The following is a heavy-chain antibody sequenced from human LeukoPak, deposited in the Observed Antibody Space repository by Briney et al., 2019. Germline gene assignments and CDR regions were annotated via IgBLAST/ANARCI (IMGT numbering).Heavy chain of an antibody. V-gene: IGHV4-30-2*01. Sequence: RASQTLSLTCAVSGGSISSGGYSWSWIRQPPGKGLEWIGYIYHSGSTYYNPSLKSRVTISVDTSKNQFSLKLSSVTAADTAVYYCARGLAYCGGDCPYYFDYWGQGTLVTVSS. CDR1: GGSISSGGYS. CDR2: IYHSGST. J-gene: IGHJ4*02. CDR3: ARGLAYCGGDCPYYFDY. D-gene: IGHD2-21*02.